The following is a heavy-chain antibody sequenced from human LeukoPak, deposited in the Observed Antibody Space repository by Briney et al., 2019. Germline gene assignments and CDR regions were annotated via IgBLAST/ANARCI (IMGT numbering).Heavy chain of an antibody. V-gene: IGHV3-23*01. CDR2: FSGNRGRT. CDR1: GFTFSTYA. Sequence: PGGSPRLSCAASGFTFSTYAMTWVRQAPGKGLEWVSSFSGNRGRTYYADSVKGRFTISRDDSKNTLYLQMNSLRAEDTALYYCAKDRAPGAHYYMDVWGIGTTVTVSS. D-gene: IGHD6-13*01. J-gene: IGHJ6*03. CDR3: AKDRAPGAHYYMDV.